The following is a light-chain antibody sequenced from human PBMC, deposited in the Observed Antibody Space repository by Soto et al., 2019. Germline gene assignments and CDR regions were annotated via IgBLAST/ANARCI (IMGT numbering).Light chain of an antibody. V-gene: IGLV2-14*01. CDR2: EVS. CDR3: SSYTSTLRVV. CDR1: NSDVGGYIY. J-gene: IGLJ3*02. Sequence: QSVLTQPASVSGSPGQSITISCTGTNSDVGGYIYVSWYQQHPGKAPKLMIYEVSNRPSGVSNRFSGSKSGNTASLTISGLQAEDEADYYCSSYTSTLRVVFGGGTKVTVL.